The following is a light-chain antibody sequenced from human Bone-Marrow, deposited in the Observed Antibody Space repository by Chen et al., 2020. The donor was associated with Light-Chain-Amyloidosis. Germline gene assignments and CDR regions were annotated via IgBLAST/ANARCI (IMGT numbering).Light chain of an antibody. Sequence: DIVMTQSPDSLAVSLGERATFNCKSSQNVLYSSYNKNYLAWYQPKPGQPPKLLIYWASTRESGVPDRVSGSGSGTDSSLTINSLQAEDVAVYYCQQYYSSPLTFGGGTKVEIK. CDR3: QQYYSSPLT. J-gene: IGKJ4*01. CDR2: WAS. CDR1: QNVLYSSYNKNY. V-gene: IGKV4-1*01.